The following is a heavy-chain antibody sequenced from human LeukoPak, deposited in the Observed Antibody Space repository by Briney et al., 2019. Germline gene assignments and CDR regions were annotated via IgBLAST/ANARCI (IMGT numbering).Heavy chain of an antibody. CDR3: ARDGIAAAGRLYNWFDP. D-gene: IGHD6-13*01. Sequence: ASVKASCKASGYTFNSYYMHWVRQAPGQRLEWMGIINPSGGSTSYAQKFQGRVTMTRDTSTSTVYMELSSLRSKDTAVYYCARDGIAAAGRLYNWFDPWGQGTLVTVSS. V-gene: IGHV1-46*02. CDR2: INPSGGST. J-gene: IGHJ5*02. CDR1: GYTFNSYY.